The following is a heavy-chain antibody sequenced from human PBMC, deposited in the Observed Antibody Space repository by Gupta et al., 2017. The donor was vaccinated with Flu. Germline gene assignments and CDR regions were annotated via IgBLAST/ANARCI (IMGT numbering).Heavy chain of an antibody. CDR2: SRNKANGYST. J-gene: IGHJ4*02. CDR1: GFPFSDYS. V-gene: IGHV3-72*01. CDR3: VRGSRSFDF. Sequence: EVQLVDSGGGLVQPGGSTRLSCVVSGFPFSDYSLDWVRQAPGKGLEWVARSRNKANGYSTEYAASVRGRFTISRDDLKNSLYLQMNSLKTEDTALYFCVRGSRSFDFWGQGTLVTVSS.